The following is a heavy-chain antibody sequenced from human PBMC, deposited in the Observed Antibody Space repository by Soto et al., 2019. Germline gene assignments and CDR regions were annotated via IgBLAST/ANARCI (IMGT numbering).Heavy chain of an antibody. V-gene: IGHV1-69*13. CDR2: IIPIFGTA. CDR3: ATAWVQLVRGYYYYYGMDV. Sequence: SVKVSCKASGGTFSSYAISWVRQAPGQGLEWMGGIIPIFGTANYAQKFQGRVTITADESTSTAYMELSSLRSEDTAVYYCATAWVQLVRGYYYYYGMDVWGQGTTVTVSS. CDR1: GGTFSSYA. D-gene: IGHD6-6*01. J-gene: IGHJ6*02.